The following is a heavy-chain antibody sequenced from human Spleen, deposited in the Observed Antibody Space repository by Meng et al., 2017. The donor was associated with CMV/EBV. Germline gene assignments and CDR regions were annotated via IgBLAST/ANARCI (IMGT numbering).Heavy chain of an antibody. Sequence: GGSLRLSCAASGFSFSSYAMHWVRQAPGKGLEWVGVISYDGFNKYYADSVKGRLTISRDNSKNTLYLQMNSLRAEDTAVYYCAKDRRITMIVVVKPHYFDYWGQGTLVTVSS. D-gene: IGHD3-22*01. CDR2: ISYDGFNK. J-gene: IGHJ4*02. CDR1: GFSFSSYA. V-gene: IGHV3-30-3*01. CDR3: AKDRRITMIVVVKPHYFDY.